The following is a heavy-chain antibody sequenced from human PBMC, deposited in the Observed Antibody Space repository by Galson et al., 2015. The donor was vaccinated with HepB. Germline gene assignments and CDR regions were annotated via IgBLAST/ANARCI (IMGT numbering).Heavy chain of an antibody. CDR2: INPSGGST. J-gene: IGHJ5*02. CDR3: ARDPRIAAAGMDNWFDP. Sequence: SVKVSCKASGYTFTSYYMHWVRQAPGQGLEWMGIINPSGGSTSYAQKLQGRVTMTRDTSTSTVYMELSSLRSEDTAVYYCARDPRIAAAGMDNWFDPWGQGTLVTVSS. D-gene: IGHD6-13*01. CDR1: GYTFTSYY. V-gene: IGHV1-46*04.